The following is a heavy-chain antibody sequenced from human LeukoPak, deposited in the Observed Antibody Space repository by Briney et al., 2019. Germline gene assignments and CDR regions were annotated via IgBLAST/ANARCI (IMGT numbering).Heavy chain of an antibody. V-gene: IGHV3-33*08. J-gene: IGHJ4*02. CDR2: IWYDGSNK. CDR3: ARDRGYSYGLDFDY. Sequence: GGSLRLSCAASGFTFSSYSMNWVRQAPGKGLEWVAVIWYDGSNKYYADSVKGRFTISRDNSKNTLYLQMNSLRAEDTAVYYCARDRGYSYGLDFDYWGQGTLVTVSS. CDR1: GFTFSSYS. D-gene: IGHD5-18*01.